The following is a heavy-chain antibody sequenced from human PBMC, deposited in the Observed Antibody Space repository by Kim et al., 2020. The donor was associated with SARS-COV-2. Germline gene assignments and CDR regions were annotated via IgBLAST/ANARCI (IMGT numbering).Heavy chain of an antibody. CDR3: ARVQGRYYDSSGYYPYFDY. CDR1: GGSISSGGYY. Sequence: SETLSLTCTVSGGSISSGGYYWSWIRQHPGKGLEWIGYIYYSGSTYYNPSLKSRVTISVDTSKNQFSLKLSSVTAADTAVYYCARVQGRYYDSSGYYPYFDYWGQGTLVTVSS. V-gene: IGHV4-31*03. D-gene: IGHD3-22*01. J-gene: IGHJ4*02. CDR2: IYYSGST.